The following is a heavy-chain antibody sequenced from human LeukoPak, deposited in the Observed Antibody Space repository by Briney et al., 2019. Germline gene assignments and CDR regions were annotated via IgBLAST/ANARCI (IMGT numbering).Heavy chain of an antibody. D-gene: IGHD1-26*01. CDR2: IGSKANCYGS. Sequence: PGGTLRLSCAASGLTFSGSAKHWVRQASGKGLEWVGRIGSKANCYGSAYAASVKGRFTISRDDSKNTAYLQMNSLKTEDTAGYYCTRPGGGTIGMGGWGQGTLVTVSS. CDR1: GLTFSGSA. J-gene: IGHJ4*02. V-gene: IGHV3-73*01. CDR3: TRPGGGTIGMGG.